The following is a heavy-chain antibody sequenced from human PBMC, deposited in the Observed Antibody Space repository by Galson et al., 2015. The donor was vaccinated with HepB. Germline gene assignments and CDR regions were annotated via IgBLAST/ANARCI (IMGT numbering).Heavy chain of an antibody. CDR2: IKQDGSEK. J-gene: IGHJ5*02. CDR3: ARDHCSSTSCYYNWFDP. D-gene: IGHD2-2*01. CDR1: GFTYSSYG. Sequence: SLRLSCAASGFTYSSYGMHWVRQAPGKGLEWVANIKQDGSEKYYVDSVKGRFTISRDNAKNSLYLQMNSLRAEDTAVYYCARDHCSSTSCYYNWFDPWGQGTLVTVSS. V-gene: IGHV3-7*03.